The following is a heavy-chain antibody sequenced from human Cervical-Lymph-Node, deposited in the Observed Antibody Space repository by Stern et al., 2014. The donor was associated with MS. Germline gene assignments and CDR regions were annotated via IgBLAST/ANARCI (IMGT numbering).Heavy chain of an antibody. CDR3: ASAGDGSSQHNWFDA. D-gene: IGHD6-13*01. J-gene: IGHJ5*02. CDR1: GGSFSGTY. Sequence: QVQLQQWGAGPLKPSETLSLTCAVRGGSFSGTYWSWIRQPQGKGLEWIGETNHIGITNYTPSLRSGVPLLRHSSRSESSLGLGSVTAADTAVYYCASAGDGSSQHNWFDAWGQGALVTVSS. CDR2: TNHIGIT. V-gene: IGHV4-34*01.